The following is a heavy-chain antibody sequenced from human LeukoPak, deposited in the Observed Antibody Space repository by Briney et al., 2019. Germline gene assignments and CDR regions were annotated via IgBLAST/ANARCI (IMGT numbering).Heavy chain of an antibody. CDR1: GFTFSSYA. CDR3: ASGNRFDY. D-gene: IGHD1-14*01. Sequence: GGSLRLSCAASGFTFSSYAMHWVRQAPGKGLEWVAVISYDGSNKYYADSVKGRFTISRDNSKNTLYLQMNSLRAEDTAVYYCASGNRFDYWGQGTLATVSS. CDR2: ISYDGSNK. J-gene: IGHJ4*02. V-gene: IGHV3-30-3*01.